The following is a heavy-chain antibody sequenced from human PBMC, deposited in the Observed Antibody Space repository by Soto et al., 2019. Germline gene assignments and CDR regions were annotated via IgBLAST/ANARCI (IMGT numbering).Heavy chain of an antibody. V-gene: IGHV3-13*01. CDR1: GFTFSSYD. CDR2: IGTAGDT. J-gene: IGHJ6*02. D-gene: IGHD1-26*01. CDR3: ARDLMGGGHGMDV. Sequence: GGSLRLSCAASGFTFSSYDMHWVHQATGKGLEWVSAIGTAGDTYYPGSVKGRFTISRENAKNSLYLQMNSLRAEDTAVYYCARDLMGGGHGMDVWGQGTTVTVSS.